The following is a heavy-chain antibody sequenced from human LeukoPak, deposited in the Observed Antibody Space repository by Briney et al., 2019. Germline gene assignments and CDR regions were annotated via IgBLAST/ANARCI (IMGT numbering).Heavy chain of an antibody. D-gene: IGHD3-22*01. J-gene: IGHJ4*02. Sequence: PGGSLRLSCAASGFTFSNYAMRWVRQAPGKGLEWVSSISASSDTIYYTDSVKGRFTISRDNSKNTLYLQMNSLRAEDTAVFYCANLRPDSRNYYYADYWGQGTLVTVSS. CDR1: GFTFSNYA. CDR3: ANLRPDSRNYYYADY. CDR2: ISASSDTI. V-gene: IGHV3-23*01.